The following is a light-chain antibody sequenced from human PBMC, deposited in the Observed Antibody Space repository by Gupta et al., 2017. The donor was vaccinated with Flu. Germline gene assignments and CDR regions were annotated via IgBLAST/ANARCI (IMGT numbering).Light chain of an antibody. J-gene: IGKJ4*01. CDR2: NVS. CDR1: QDIRNT. V-gene: IGKV1-6*01. Sequence: AIQMTQSPSSLSASVGDRVTITCRASQDIRNTLGWYQQKPGKAPKLLMYNVSTLQSGVPSRFSGSGSGTDFTLTTSSLQPEDLATYYCLHDYNYPLTFGGGTKVEIK. CDR3: LHDYNYPLT.